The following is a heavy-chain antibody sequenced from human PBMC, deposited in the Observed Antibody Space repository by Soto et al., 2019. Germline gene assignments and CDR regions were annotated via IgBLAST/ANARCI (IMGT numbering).Heavy chain of an antibody. V-gene: IGHV1-46*02. CDR3: AREYRPCLFEF. J-gene: IGHJ4*02. Sequence: SEKVACKSSGYNSNNYFLHSMRQAPGQGLEWMGYIFPGGGNTGYTQSFQGRLTVTMDTSTSKVYMDLSSVRLEYTAVYYCAREYRPCLFEFWGQGTLVTASS. CDR1: GYNSNNYF. D-gene: IGHD3-16*02. CDR2: IFPGGGNT.